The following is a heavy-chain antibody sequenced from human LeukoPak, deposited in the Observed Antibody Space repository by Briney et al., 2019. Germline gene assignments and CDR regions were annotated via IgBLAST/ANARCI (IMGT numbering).Heavy chain of an antibody. CDR3: ARAVDVADY. V-gene: IGHV3-7*01. CDR2: IKEDESAK. CDR1: GFIFTDHW. J-gene: IGHJ4*02. Sequence: GGSLRLSCVASGFIFTDHWMSWVRQAPGKGLDWVANIKEDESAKFYADSVRGRFTISRDNAKNSVYLEMNNLRVEDTAVYYCARAVDVADYWGRGTLVTV. D-gene: IGHD3-16*01.